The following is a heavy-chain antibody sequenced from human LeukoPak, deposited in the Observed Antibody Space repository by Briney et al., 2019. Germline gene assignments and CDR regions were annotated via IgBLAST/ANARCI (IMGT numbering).Heavy chain of an antibody. V-gene: IGHV5-51*01. J-gene: IGHJ5*02. CDR1: GYSFTSYW. Sequence: GESLKIFCKGSGYSFTSYWIGWGRQVPGKGLGWVGIIYPGDSGTRYSPSFQGQVTISADKSISTAYLQWSSLKASDTAMYYCARGPTVVPAAISWFDPWGQGTLVTVSS. CDR3: ARGPTVVPAAISWFDP. D-gene: IGHD2-2*02. CDR2: IYPGDSGT.